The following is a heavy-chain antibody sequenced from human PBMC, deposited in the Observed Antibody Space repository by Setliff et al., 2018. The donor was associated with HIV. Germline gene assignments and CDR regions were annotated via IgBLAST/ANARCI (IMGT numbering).Heavy chain of an antibody. D-gene: IGHD5-12*01. J-gene: IGHJ5*02. CDR1: GLDFTDSV. Sequence: SVKVSCKAPGLDFTDSVMQWVRLAGGQRLEWIGWIILDSGHTDYAQRFQGRATITSDMSTSTGYMELSSLISEDTAMYYCAIRPSGYASGQFAAWGQGTLVTVSS. CDR2: IILDSGHT. V-gene: IGHV1-58*02. CDR3: AIRPSGYASGQFAA.